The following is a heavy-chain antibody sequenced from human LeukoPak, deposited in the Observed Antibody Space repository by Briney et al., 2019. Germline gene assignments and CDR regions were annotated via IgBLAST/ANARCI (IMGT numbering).Heavy chain of an antibody. V-gene: IGHV1-18*01. D-gene: IGHD3-3*01. CDR3: ARVPIFGVVNHYFDY. J-gene: IGHJ4*02. Sequence: ASVKVSCKASGYTFTSYGISWVRQAPGQGLEWMGWISAYNGNTNYAQKIQGRVTMTTDTSTSTAYMELRSLRSDDTAVYYCARVPIFGVVNHYFDYWGQGTLVTVSS. CDR1: GYTFTSYG. CDR2: ISAYNGNT.